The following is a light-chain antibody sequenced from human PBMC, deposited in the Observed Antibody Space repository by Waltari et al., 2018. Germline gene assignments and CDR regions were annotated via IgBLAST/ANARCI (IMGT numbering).Light chain of an antibody. CDR3: SSYAGSNNLV. J-gene: IGLJ2*01. Sequence: QSALTQPPSASGSPGQSVAISCTGTSSDLGGYNYVSWYHQHPGKAPKLMSYEVTKRPSGVPDRFSGSKSGNTASLTVSGLQAEDEADYYCSSYAGSNNLVFGGGTKLTVL. CDR2: EVT. V-gene: IGLV2-8*01. CDR1: SSDLGGYNY.